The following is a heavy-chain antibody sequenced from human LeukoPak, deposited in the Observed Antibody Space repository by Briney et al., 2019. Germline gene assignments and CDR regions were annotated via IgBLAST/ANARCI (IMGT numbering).Heavy chain of an antibody. D-gene: IGHD2-2*01. CDR1: GGTFSSYA. V-gene: IGHV1-69*05. CDR3: ARNGGWGIVVVPAADYAFDI. Sequence: SVKVSCKASGGTFSSYAISWVRQAPGQGLEWMGRIIPIFGTANYAQKFQGRVTITTDESTSTAYMELSSLRSEDTAVYYCARNGGWGIVVVPAADYAFDIWGQGTMVTVSS. J-gene: IGHJ3*02. CDR2: IIPIFGTA.